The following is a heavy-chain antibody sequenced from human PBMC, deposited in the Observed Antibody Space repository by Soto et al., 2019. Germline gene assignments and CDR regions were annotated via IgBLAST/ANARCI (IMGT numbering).Heavy chain of an antibody. CDR3: AKHLGSCSCDRCYRGFDC. Sequence: QVQLQQWGAGLWKPSETLSLTCGVSGASLSGYYRSWIRQPPGKGLEWIGEINDSGSTSYNPSLKSRVTIAVDTSKNQFSRKLSAVTAAVTAVYYCAKHLGSCSCDRCYRGFDCWGQGTPVTVSS. CDR1: GASLSGYY. J-gene: IGHJ4*02. CDR2: INDSGST. D-gene: IGHD2-15*01. V-gene: IGHV4-34*01.